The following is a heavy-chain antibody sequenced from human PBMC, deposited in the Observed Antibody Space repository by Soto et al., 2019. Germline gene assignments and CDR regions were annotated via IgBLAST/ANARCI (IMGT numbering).Heavy chain of an antibody. V-gene: IGHV3-72*01. CDR2: ARSKVNGYTT. D-gene: IGHD4-17*01. CDR3: ARDLRGHYGP. J-gene: IGHJ3*01. CDR1: GFTFSDHF. Sequence: GGSLRLSCVASGFTFSDHFMDWLRQAPGKGLEWVGRARSKVNGYTTAHAASVRGRFTISRDNANNLVFLQMNGLRPEDTAMYYCARDLRGHYGPWGQGTMVTVSS.